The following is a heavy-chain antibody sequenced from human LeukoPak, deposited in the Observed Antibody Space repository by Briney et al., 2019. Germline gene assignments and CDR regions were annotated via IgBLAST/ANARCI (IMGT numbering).Heavy chain of an antibody. V-gene: IGHV3-7*01. J-gene: IGHJ4*02. D-gene: IGHD3-22*01. CDR1: GFTFTDYF. CDR2: IKHNGGEK. CDR3: ARDRGWRTSGYYLYHFDY. Sequence: GGSLRLSCVASGFTFTDYFMSWVRQAPGKGLEWVASIKHNGGEKYYVDSVKGRFTISRDNAKNSLHLEMSSLRVEDTAAYYCARDRGWRTSGYYLYHFDYWGQGTLVTFAS.